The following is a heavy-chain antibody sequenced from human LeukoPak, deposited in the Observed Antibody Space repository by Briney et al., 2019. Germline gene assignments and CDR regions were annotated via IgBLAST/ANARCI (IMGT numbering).Heavy chain of an antibody. CDR2: IYYSGST. J-gene: IGHJ4*02. D-gene: IGHD1-26*01. Sequence: PSETLSLTCTVAGGSISSYYWSWIRQPPGKGLEWIGYIYYSGSTNYNPSLKSRVTISVDTSKNQFSLKLSSVTAADTAVYYCARGSYSGSYAPSHFDYWGQGTLVTVSS. CDR1: GGSISSYY. CDR3: ARGSYSGSYAPSHFDY. V-gene: IGHV4-59*01.